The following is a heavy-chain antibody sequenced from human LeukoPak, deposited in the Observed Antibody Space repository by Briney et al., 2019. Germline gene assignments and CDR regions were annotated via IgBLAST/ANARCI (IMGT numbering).Heavy chain of an antibody. CDR1: GGTFSSYA. J-gene: IGHJ6*03. V-gene: IGHV1-69*05. Sequence: ASVKVSCKASGGTFSSYAISWVRQAPGQGLEWMGGIIPIFGTANYAQKFQGRVTITTDESTSTAYMELSSLRSEDTAVYYCAGHIAAAGTHYYYYMDVWGKGTTVTVSS. D-gene: IGHD6-13*01. CDR2: IIPIFGTA. CDR3: AGHIAAAGTHYYYYMDV.